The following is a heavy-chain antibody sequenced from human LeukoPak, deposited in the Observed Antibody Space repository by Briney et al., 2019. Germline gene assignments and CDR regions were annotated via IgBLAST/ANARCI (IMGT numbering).Heavy chain of an antibody. CDR1: GGSISSDGHY. Sequence: PSETLSLTCTVSGGSISSDGHYWSWLRQLPGKGLEWIGYMYKSGSTYYNPSLKSPLSISVDTSKNQFSLKLTSVTAADTAVYYCASSLATSGFYHYWGQGTLVTVSS. CDR2: MYKSGST. CDR3: ASSLATSGFYHY. J-gene: IGHJ4*02. V-gene: IGHV4-31*01.